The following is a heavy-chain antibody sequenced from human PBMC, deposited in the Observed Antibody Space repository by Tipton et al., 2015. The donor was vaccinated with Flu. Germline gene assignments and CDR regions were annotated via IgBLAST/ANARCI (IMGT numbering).Heavy chain of an antibody. V-gene: IGHV4-39*07. J-gene: IGHJ6*02. D-gene: IGHD4-11*01. CDR3: ASATTVTTSGMDV. CDR2: IHYSGTT. CDR1: GGSITSSSFH. Sequence: VKPSETLSLSCTVSGGSITSSSFHWGWIRQPPGKGLEWIGAIHYSGTTYYNPSLKSRVTMSVDTSKNQFSLKLRSVTAADTAVYYCASATTVTTSGMDVWGQGTTVTVSS.